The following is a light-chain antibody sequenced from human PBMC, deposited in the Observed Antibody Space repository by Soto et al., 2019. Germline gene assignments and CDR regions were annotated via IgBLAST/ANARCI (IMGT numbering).Light chain of an antibody. Sequence: DIQMTQSPSSLSASLGDRVTITCRASQGIGVYLAWFQQKPGKVPKLLIYAASALQSGVPSRFSGSGSGTDLTLTISSLQPEDIATYYCQKYNSAPLTFGGGTRVEIK. CDR1: QGIGVY. CDR2: AAS. CDR3: QKYNSAPLT. V-gene: IGKV1-27*01. J-gene: IGKJ4*01.